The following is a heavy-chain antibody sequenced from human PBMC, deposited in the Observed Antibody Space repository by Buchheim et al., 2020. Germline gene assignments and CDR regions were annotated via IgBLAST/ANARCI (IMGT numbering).Heavy chain of an antibody. CDR1: GFTFSSYW. J-gene: IGHJ3*02. V-gene: IGHV3-74*01. CDR3: ARDSGGSTGSYDAFDI. CDR2: ISSDGRST. Sequence: EVQLVESGGGLIQPGGSLRLSCAASGFTFSSYWMHWVRQTPGKGLMWVSRISSDGRSTSYADSVKGRFTISRDNAKNTLYLQMNSLRAEDTAVYYCARDSGGSTGSYDAFDIWGPGT. D-gene: IGHD1-26*01.